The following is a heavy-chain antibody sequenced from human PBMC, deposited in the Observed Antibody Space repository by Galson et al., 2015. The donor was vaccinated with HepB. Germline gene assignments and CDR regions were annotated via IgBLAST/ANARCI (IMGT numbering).Heavy chain of an antibody. Sequence: SLRLSCAASGFTFMSSAMSWVRQAPGKGLEWISGISAYGDKTYHAHSVRGRFTITKDRSNNILSLHLHSLRAADTARYYCVKNMTTIISWGQGTLVTVSS. D-gene: IGHD5-12*01. J-gene: IGHJ4*02. CDR2: ISAYGDKT. CDR1: GFTFMSSA. CDR3: VKNMTTIIS. V-gene: IGHV3-23*01.